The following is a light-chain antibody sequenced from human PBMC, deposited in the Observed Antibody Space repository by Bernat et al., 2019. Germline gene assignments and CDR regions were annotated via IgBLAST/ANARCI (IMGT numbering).Light chain of an antibody. Sequence: DIQLTQSPSFLSASVGDRVTITCRASQVIGTYVAWYQQEPGKAPNLLIYGASTLQYGVPSRFSGSGIGTEFTLTISSLQPDDSASYYCQQLNSFPITFGQGTRLEIK. CDR3: QQLNSFPIT. CDR2: GAS. V-gene: IGKV1-9*01. J-gene: IGKJ5*01. CDR1: QVIGTY.